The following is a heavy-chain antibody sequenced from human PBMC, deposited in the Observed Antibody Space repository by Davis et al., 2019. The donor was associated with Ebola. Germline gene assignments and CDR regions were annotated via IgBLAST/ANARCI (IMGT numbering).Heavy chain of an antibody. J-gene: IGHJ5*02. CDR2: ISHSGST. V-gene: IGHV4-34*01. CDR1: GESLNGYY. Sequence: PSETLSLTCAVYGESLNGYYWSWIRQPPGKGLEWIGEISHSGSTNDNPSLKSRLTISVDQSKNQFSLKVRSVTAADTAVYYCARAGYSSSRGWLDPWGQGTHVTVSS. D-gene: IGHD2-2*01. CDR3: ARAGYSSSRGWLDP.